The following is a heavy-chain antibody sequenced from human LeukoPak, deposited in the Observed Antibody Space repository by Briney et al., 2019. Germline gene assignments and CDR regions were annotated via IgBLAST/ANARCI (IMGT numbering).Heavy chain of an antibody. Sequence: KPSETLSLTCTVSGGSISSYYWSWIRQSAGKGLEWIGRIYSSGSTNYNPSLKSRVTMSIDTSKNQSSLNLSSVTAADTAMYYCAKGGSSWYNWFDPWGQGTLVTVSS. CDR1: GGSISSYY. CDR3: AKGGSSWYNWFDP. J-gene: IGHJ5*02. CDR2: IYSSGST. V-gene: IGHV4-4*07. D-gene: IGHD6-13*01.